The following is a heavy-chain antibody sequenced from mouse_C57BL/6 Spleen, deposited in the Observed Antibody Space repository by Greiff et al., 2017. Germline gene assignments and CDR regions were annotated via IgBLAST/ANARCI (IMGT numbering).Heavy chain of an antibody. D-gene: IGHD1-1*01. CDR2: ISNGGGST. Sequence: DVHLVESGGGLVQPGGSLKLSCAASGFTFSDYYMYWVRQTPEKRLEWVAYISNGGGSTYYPDTVKGRFTISRDNAKNTLYLQMSRLKSEDTAMYYCARQGTTVVATEYFEVWGTGTTVTVSS. CDR3: ARQGTTVVATEYFEV. CDR1: GFTFSDYY. J-gene: IGHJ1*03. V-gene: IGHV5-12*01.